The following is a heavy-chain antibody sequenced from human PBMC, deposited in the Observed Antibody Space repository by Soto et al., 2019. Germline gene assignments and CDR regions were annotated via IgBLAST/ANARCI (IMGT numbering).Heavy chain of an antibody. CDR3: ARGDREDIAVVIGVRPGEYGVDV. CDR1: GFTFRNYA. D-gene: IGHD2-15*01. J-gene: IGHJ6*02. Sequence: PGESLKISCAASGFTFRNYAMHWVRQAPGKGLECVAVISYDGGNKFYRDYVKGRFTISRDNSKNTLYLQINSLRYEDTAVYYCARGDREDIAVVIGVRPGEYGVDVWGQGTTVTVSS. CDR2: ISYDGGNK. V-gene: IGHV3-30-3*01.